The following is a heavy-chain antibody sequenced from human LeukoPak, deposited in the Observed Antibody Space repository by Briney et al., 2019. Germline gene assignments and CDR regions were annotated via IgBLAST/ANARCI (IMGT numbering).Heavy chain of an antibody. CDR1: GFTFSSYS. CDR2: ISSSSSYI. CDR3: ARDGYYDILTGYYQYEYYFDY. V-gene: IGHV3-21*01. D-gene: IGHD3-9*01. Sequence: GGSLRLSCAASGFTFSSYSMNWVRQAPVKGLEWVSSISSSSSYIYYADSVKGRFTISRDNAKNSLYLQMNSLRAEDTAVYYCARDGYYDILTGYYQYEYYFDYWGQGTLVTVSS. J-gene: IGHJ4*02.